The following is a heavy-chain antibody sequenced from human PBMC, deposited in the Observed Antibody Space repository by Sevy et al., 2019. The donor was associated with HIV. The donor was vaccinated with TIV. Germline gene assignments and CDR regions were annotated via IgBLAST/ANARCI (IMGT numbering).Heavy chain of an antibody. J-gene: IGHJ6*03. CDR1: GFTFSSYS. D-gene: IGHD1-1*01. Sequence: RGCLRLSCAASGFTFSSYSMNCVRQAPGKGLEWVSSISSSSSYIYYADSVKGRFTISRYNAKNSLYLQMNSLRAEDTAVYYCARDSDDQDYYYYMDVWGKGTLVNVSS. CDR2: ISSSSSYI. V-gene: IGHV3-21*01. CDR3: ARDSDDQDYYYYMDV.